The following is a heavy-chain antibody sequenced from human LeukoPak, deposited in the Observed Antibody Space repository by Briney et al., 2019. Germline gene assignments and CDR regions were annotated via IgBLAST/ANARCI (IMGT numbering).Heavy chain of an antibody. Sequence: GGSLKLSCAASGFTFSSYSMNWVRQAPGKGLEWVSSISSSSSYIYYADSVKGRFTISRDNAKNSLYLQMNSLRAEDTAVYYCARLIPGYSYGSTNWFDPWGQGTLVTVSS. V-gene: IGHV3-21*01. CDR2: ISSSSSYI. D-gene: IGHD5-18*01. CDR3: ARLIPGYSYGSTNWFDP. CDR1: GFTFSSYS. J-gene: IGHJ5*02.